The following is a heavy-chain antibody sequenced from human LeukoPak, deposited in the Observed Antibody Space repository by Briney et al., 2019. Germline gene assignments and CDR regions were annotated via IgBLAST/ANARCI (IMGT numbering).Heavy chain of an antibody. Sequence: SGGSLRLSCAASGFTFSSYEMNWVRQAPGKGLAWVSYISGSGSTIYYADSVKGRFTISRDNTKNSLYLQMNSLRAEDTAVYYCARVGGQLLDVWGKGTTVTVSS. D-gene: IGHD4-23*01. J-gene: IGHJ6*04. CDR2: ISGSGSTI. CDR3: ARVGGQLLDV. CDR1: GFTFSSYE. V-gene: IGHV3-48*03.